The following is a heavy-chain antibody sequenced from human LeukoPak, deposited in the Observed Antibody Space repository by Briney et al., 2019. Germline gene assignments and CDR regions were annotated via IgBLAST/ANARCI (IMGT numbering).Heavy chain of an antibody. J-gene: IGHJ4*02. CDR3: ARDCAGPYDILTGYYGEFDY. CDR2: INTSGAGT. CDR1: GYTLTSYY. V-gene: IGHV1-46*01. D-gene: IGHD3-9*01. Sequence: ASLKVSSKASGYTLTSYYMHWGRQAPGQGLEWMGIINTSGAGTSYAQKFKGRVTMTRDTSTSTVYMELSSLRSEDTAVYYCARDCAGPYDILTGYYGEFDYWGQGTLVTVSS.